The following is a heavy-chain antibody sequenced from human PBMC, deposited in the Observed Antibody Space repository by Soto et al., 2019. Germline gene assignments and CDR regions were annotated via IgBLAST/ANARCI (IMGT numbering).Heavy chain of an antibody. D-gene: IGHD3-22*01. CDR2: IYYSGST. CDR1: GGSISSGGYY. V-gene: IGHV4-61*08. CDR3: ARDPADSSGYYNWFDP. Sequence: PSETLSLTCTVSGGSISSGGYYWSWIRQHPGKGLEWIGYIYYSGSTNYNPSLKSRVTISVDTSKNQFSLKLSSVTAADTAVYYCARDPADSSGYYNWFDPWGQGTLVTVSS. J-gene: IGHJ5*02.